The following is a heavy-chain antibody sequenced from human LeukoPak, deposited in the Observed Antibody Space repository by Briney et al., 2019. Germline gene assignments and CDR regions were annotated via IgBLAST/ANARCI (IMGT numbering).Heavy chain of an antibody. CDR3: ARDGRAGSLFAY. CDR1: GGSIRSYY. CDR2: IYYSGST. Sequence: KASETLSLTCTVSGGSIRSYYWTWIRQPPGKGVEWIGYIYYSGSTNYNPSLKSRVTISVDMSKNQFSLKLSSVTAADTAIYYCARDGRAGSLFAYWGQGTLVTVSS. D-gene: IGHD6-19*01. J-gene: IGHJ4*02. V-gene: IGHV4-59*01.